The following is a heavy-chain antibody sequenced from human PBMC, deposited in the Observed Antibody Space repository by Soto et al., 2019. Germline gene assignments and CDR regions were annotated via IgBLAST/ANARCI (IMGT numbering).Heavy chain of an antibody. V-gene: IGHV3-30*18. CDR1: GLSLFNYG. J-gene: IGHJ4*02. D-gene: IGHD3-9*01. CDR3: GKAGGSELRYFDWPEVGV. CDR2: VTYDSSQK. Sequence: QVYLVESGGGVVQPGTSLRLSCTASGLSLFNYGFAWIRQAPGKGLEWVAVVTYDSSQKYYADSVKGRFTISRDNSKNTVYLQMDSLQHNDSALYYCGKAGGSELRYFDWPEVGVWGQGTLVTVSS.